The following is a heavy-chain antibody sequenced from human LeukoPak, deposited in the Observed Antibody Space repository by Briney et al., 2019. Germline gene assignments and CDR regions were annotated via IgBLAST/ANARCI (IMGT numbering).Heavy chain of an antibody. CDR2: INGDGSST. CDR3: AKFPLDLSGFSHDDYYYGMDV. CDR1: GFTFSTYW. V-gene: IGHV3-74*01. Sequence: HPGGSLRLSCAASGFTFSTYWMHWVRQAPGKGLVWVSRINGDGSSTNYADSVKGRFTISRDNSKNTLYLQMNSLRAEDTAVYYCAKFPLDLSGFSHDDYYYGMDVWGQGTTVTVSS. D-gene: IGHD3-22*01. J-gene: IGHJ6*02.